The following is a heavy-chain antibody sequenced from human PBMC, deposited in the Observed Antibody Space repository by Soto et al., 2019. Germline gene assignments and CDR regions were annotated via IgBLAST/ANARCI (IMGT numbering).Heavy chain of an antibody. CDR2: ISAHNGNT. Sequence: QVHLVQSGAEVKKPGASVKVSCKASGYTFTSYGITWVRQAPGQGLGWMGWISAHNGNTDYAQKLPGRNIVTRDPSTSTAYMALGRLISDDTAVYYCARGRYGDYWGQGALVTVSS. CDR1: GYTFTSYG. D-gene: IGHD1-1*01. CDR3: ARGRYGDY. J-gene: IGHJ4*02. V-gene: IGHV1-18*01.